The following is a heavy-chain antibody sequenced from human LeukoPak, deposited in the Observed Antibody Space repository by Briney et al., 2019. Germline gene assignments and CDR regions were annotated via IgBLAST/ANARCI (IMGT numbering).Heavy chain of an antibody. D-gene: IGHD5-18*01. V-gene: IGHV3-48*04. Sequence: GGSLRLSCAASGFTFSSYSMNWVRQAPGKGLEWVSYISGSSSTIYYADSVKGRFTISRDNAKNSLYLQMNSLRAEDTAVYYCARDPPPLIQLWPPAYYYMDVWGKGTTVTVSS. CDR1: GFTFSSYS. J-gene: IGHJ6*03. CDR2: ISGSSSTI. CDR3: ARDPPPLIQLWPPAYYYMDV.